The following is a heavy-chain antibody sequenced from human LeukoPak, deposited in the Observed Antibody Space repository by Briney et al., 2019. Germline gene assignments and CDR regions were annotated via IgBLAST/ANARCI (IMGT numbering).Heavy chain of an antibody. V-gene: IGHV3-23*01. CDR1: GFTFSSYA. CDR3: AKWKYSNSGIDDY. Sequence: GGSLRLSCAASGFTFSSYAMSWVRQAPGKGLEWVSAISGSGGSTNYADSVKGRFTISRDNSKNMLYLQMNSLRAEDTAVYYCAKWKYSNSGIDDYWSQGTLVTVSS. CDR2: ISGSGGST. J-gene: IGHJ4*02. D-gene: IGHD6-6*01.